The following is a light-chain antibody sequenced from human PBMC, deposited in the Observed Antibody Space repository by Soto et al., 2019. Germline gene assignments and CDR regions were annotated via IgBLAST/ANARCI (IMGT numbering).Light chain of an antibody. CDR3: FSYTSSGTYV. Sequence: QSLLTQPASGSGSPGQSITISCTGTSSDVGNYKYVSWYQQHPGKAPNLMIYEVSNRPSGVSNRFSGSKSGNTASLTISGLQSEDETDYYCFSYTSSGTYVFGTGTKVTVL. V-gene: IGLV2-14*01. CDR2: EVS. CDR1: SSDVGNYKY. J-gene: IGLJ1*01.